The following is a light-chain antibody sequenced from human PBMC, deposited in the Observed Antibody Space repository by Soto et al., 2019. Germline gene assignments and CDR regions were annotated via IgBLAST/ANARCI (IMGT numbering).Light chain of an antibody. CDR3: QQRSNWRT. V-gene: IGKV3-11*01. CDR2: YAS. Sequence: EIVLTQSPATLSLSPGERATLSCRASQSVSSYLAWYQQKPGQAPRLLIYYASNRATGIPARFSGSGSGTDFTLTISSLEPEDFAVYYCQQRSNWRTFGQGTKV. J-gene: IGKJ1*01. CDR1: QSVSSY.